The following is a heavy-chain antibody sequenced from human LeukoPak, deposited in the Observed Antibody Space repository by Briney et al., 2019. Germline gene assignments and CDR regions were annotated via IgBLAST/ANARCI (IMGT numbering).Heavy chain of an antibody. CDR3: ARGESPTTVVTPDLGFDY. Sequence: AGGSLGLSCAASGFTFSSYAMTWVRQAPGKGLEWVSGISGSGGSTYYADSVKGRFTISRDNSKNTLYLQMNSLRAEDTAVYYCARGESPTTVVTPDLGFDYWGQGTLVTVSS. V-gene: IGHV3-23*01. CDR2: ISGSGGST. D-gene: IGHD4-23*01. CDR1: GFTFSSYA. J-gene: IGHJ4*02.